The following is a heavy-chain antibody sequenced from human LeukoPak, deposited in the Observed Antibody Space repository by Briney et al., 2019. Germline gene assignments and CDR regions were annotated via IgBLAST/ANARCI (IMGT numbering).Heavy chain of an antibody. D-gene: IGHD4-17*01. CDR2: INYSGNT. J-gene: IGHJ4*02. Sequence: PSETLSLTCTVSGGSNSDYYWSWIRQPPGKGLEWIGYINYSGNTNYSPSLKSRVTISVDTSKNQFSLRLTSVTAADTAVFYCAREGRQDYVYFDYWGQGSLVTVSS. V-gene: IGHV4-59*01. CDR3: AREGRQDYVYFDY. CDR1: GGSNSDYY.